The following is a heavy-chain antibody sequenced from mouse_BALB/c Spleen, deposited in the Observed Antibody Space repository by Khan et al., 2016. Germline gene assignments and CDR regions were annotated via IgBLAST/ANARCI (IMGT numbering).Heavy chain of an antibody. CDR2: ILPGSGNS. CDR3: ARAWYSMDY. CDR1: GYTFHNYW. J-gene: IGHJ4*01. V-gene: IGHV1-9*01. Sequence: VQLQESGAELMKPGASVKISCKATGYTFHNYWIEWVKQRPGHGLEWIGDILPGSGNSNYNENLKGKAPFNADTSSNTAYMQLSSLTSEVSVVYYCARAWYSMDYWGQGTSVTVSS.